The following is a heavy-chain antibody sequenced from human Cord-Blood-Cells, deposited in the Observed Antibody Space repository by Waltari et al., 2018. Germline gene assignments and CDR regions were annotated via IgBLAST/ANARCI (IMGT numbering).Heavy chain of an antibody. CDR3: AKEGIAAAGAFDI. CDR1: GFTFSSYA. V-gene: IGHV3-23*01. Sequence: EVQLLESGGGLVQPGGSLRLSCAASGFTFSSYAMSWVRQAPGKGWEGVSAMSGSGGSTYYADAVKGRFTISRDNSKNTLYLQMNSLRAEDTAVYYCAKEGIAAAGAFDIWGQGTMVTVSS. J-gene: IGHJ3*02. CDR2: MSGSGGST. D-gene: IGHD6-13*01.